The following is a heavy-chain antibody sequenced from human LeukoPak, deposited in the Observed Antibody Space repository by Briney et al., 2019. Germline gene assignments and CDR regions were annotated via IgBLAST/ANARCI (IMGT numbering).Heavy chain of an antibody. Sequence: PGGSLRLSCAASGFTFSSYAMSWVRQAPGRGLEWVAGLSGSGGTTYYADSVKGRFTVSRDNSKDTLFLHMNSLRDEDTAVYYCVKDRPPNVFYFDSQPFGRWGQGTLVTVSS. J-gene: IGHJ4*02. V-gene: IGHV3-23*01. CDR3: VKDRPPNVFYFDSQPFGR. D-gene: IGHD3-22*01. CDR1: GFTFSSYA. CDR2: LSGSGGTT.